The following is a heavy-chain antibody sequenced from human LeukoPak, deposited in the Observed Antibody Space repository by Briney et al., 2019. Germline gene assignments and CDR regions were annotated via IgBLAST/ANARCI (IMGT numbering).Heavy chain of an antibody. CDR1: GFTFSSYS. CDR2: ISSSSSYI. Sequence: GGSLRLSCAASGFTFSSYSMNWVRQAPGEGLEWVSSISSSSSYIYYADSVKGRFTISRDNAKNSLYLQMNSLRAEDTAVYYCAGGGEGPLDAFDIWGQGTMVTVSS. D-gene: IGHD6-25*01. J-gene: IGHJ3*02. CDR3: AGGGEGPLDAFDI. V-gene: IGHV3-21*01.